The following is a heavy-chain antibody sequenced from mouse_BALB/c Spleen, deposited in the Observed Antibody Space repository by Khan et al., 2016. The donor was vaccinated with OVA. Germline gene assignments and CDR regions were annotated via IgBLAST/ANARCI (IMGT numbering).Heavy chain of an antibody. V-gene: IGHV5-6-3*01. J-gene: IGHJ2*01. CDR2: INSNGGST. Sequence: EVQRVESGGGLVQPGGSLKLSCAASGFTFSSYGMSWVRQTPDKRLELVATINSNGGSTYYPDSVKGRFTISRDNAKNNLYLQMSSRKSEDTAMYYCARRARTINWGQGTTLTVSS. CDR3: ARRARTIN. D-gene: IGHD3-3*01. CDR1: GFTFSSYG.